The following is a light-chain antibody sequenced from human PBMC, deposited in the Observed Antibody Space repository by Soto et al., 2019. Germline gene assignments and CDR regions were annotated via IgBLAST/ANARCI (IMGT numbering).Light chain of an antibody. Sequence: EIVLTQSPATLSLSPGERATLSCRASQSVSSYFAWYQQKPGQAPRLLIYAASNRATGIPARFSGSGSGTDFTLTISSLEPEDFAVYYCQQRSNWPPAWTFGQGTKVEIK. CDR2: AAS. J-gene: IGKJ1*01. CDR3: QQRSNWPPAWT. CDR1: QSVSSY. V-gene: IGKV3-11*01.